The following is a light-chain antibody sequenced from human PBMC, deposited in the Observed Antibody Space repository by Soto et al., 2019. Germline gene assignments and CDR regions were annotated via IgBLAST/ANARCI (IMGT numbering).Light chain of an antibody. J-gene: IGLJ1*01. CDR2: VVG. Sequence: QSVLTQPASVSGSPGQSITISCTGTSSDVGSYNLVSWYQHHPGKATKLMIYVVGKRPSGVSSRFSGSKSGNTASLTISGLQAEDEADYYCCSYAGSGTPYVFGTGTKVTVL. V-gene: IGLV2-23*02. CDR3: CSYAGSGTPYV. CDR1: SSDVGSYNL.